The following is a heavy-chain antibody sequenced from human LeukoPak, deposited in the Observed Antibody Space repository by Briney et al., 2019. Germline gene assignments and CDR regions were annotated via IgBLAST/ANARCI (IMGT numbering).Heavy chain of an antibody. CDR3: ARDGRYRVATILGYYYYNYMDV. D-gene: IGHD5-24*01. CDR2: INPNSGGT. CDR1: GYTFTGYY. Sequence: AASVKVSCKASGYTFTGYYMHWVRQAPGQGLEWMGWINPNSGGTNYAQKFQGRVTMTRDTSISTAYMELSRLRSDDTAVYYCARDGRYRVATILGYYYYNYMDVWGKGTTVTISS. V-gene: IGHV1-2*02. J-gene: IGHJ6*03.